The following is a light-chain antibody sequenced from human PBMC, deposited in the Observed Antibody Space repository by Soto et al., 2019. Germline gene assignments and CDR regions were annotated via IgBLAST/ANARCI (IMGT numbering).Light chain of an antibody. Sequence: QSALTQPPSASGSPGQSVAISCTGTSSDVGGYNYVSWYQQHPGKAPQLMIYEVNKRPSGVPDRFSGSKSGTTASLTVSGLQAEDEYDYYCSSYGGSSNVFGTGTQLTVL. CDR2: EVN. CDR3: SSYGGSSNV. V-gene: IGLV2-8*01. J-gene: IGLJ1*01. CDR1: SSDVGGYNY.